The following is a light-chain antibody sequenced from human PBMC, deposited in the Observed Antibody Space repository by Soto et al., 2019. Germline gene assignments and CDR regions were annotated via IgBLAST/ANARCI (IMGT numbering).Light chain of an antibody. CDR1: QSIYSS. CDR3: QQGYSAPYT. CDR2: AAS. Sequence: DIQMTQSPSSLSASVGDRVTITCRASQSIYSSLNWYHQKPGKAPKLLIYAASNLQSGVPSRFSGSGSGTEFTLSISSLQPEDFATYYCQQGYSAPYTFGQGTKLEI. J-gene: IGKJ2*01. V-gene: IGKV1-39*01.